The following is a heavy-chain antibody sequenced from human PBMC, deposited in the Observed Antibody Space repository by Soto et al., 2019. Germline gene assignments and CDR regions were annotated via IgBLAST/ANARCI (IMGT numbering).Heavy chain of an antibody. CDR1: GFTVSNNY. V-gene: IGHV3-53*01. CDR3: GTRPGGGGY. J-gene: IGHJ4*02. CDR2: IYSGGYT. Sequence: EVQLVESGGGLIQPGGSLRLSCAVSGFTVSNNYMSWVRQAPGKGLEGVSVIYSGGYTAYGDSVKGRFTISRDNSKNTVYLKNNSLRADARAVFSGGTRPGGGGYWGQGTLVTVSS. D-gene: IGHD3-10*01.